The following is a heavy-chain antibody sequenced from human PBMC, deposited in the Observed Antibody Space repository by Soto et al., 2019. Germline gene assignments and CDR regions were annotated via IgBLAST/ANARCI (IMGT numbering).Heavy chain of an antibody. J-gene: IGHJ6*02. CDR3: ARAGYSSSWYPKKARMDV. CDR1: GFTFSSYS. Sequence: GGSLRLSCAASGFTFSSYSMNWVRQAPGKGLEWVSSISSSSSYIYYADSVKGRFTISRDNAKNSLYLQMNSLRAEDTAVYYCARAGYSSSWYPKKARMDVWGQGTTVTVSS. V-gene: IGHV3-21*01. CDR2: ISSSSSYI. D-gene: IGHD6-13*01.